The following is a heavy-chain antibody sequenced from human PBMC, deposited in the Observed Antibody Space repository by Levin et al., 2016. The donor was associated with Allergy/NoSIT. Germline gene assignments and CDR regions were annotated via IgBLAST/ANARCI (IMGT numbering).Heavy chain of an antibody. J-gene: IGHJ4*02. Sequence: WIRQPPGKGLEWIGEINHSGSTNYNPSLKSRVTISVDTSKNQFSLKLSSVTAADTAVYYCARAPSEDDYGDYGFDYWGQGTLVTVSS. CDR3: ARAPSEDDYGDYGFDY. V-gene: IGHV4-34*01. CDR2: INHSGST. D-gene: IGHD4-17*01.